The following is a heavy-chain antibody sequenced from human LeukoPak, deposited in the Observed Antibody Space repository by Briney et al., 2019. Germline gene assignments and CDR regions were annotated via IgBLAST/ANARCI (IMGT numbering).Heavy chain of an antibody. V-gene: IGHV4-34*01. Sequence: SETLSLTCAVYGGSFSDYYWNWIRQPPGKGLEWIGEINNSGTTNYNPSLKSRVTISVDTSKNQFSLRLSSVTAADTAVYYCARGLRLPSRSTPAVPHVWGKGTTVTVSA. CDR2: INNSGTT. D-gene: IGHD2/OR15-2a*01. CDR1: GGSFSDYY. CDR3: ARGLRLPSRSTPAVPHV. J-gene: IGHJ6*04.